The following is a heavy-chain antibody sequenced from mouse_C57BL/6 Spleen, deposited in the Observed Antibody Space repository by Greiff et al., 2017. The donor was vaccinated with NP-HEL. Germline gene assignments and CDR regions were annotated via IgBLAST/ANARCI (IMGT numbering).Heavy chain of an antibody. Sequence: EVKLMESGPELVKPGASVKIPCKASGYTFTDYNMDWVKQSHGKSLEWIGDINPNNGGTIYNQKFKGKATLTVDKSSSTAYMELRSLTSEDTAVYYCARGISIDYDPAWFAYWGQGTLVTVSA. D-gene: IGHD2-4*01. J-gene: IGHJ3*01. CDR2: INPNNGGT. V-gene: IGHV1-18*01. CDR3: ARGISIDYDPAWFAY. CDR1: GYTFTDYN.